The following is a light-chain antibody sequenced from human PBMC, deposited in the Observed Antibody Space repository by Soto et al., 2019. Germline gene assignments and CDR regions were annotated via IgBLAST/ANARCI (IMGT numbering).Light chain of an antibody. Sequence: EIVLPQSPGTLSLSPGERATLSCRASQSVSSSYLAWYQQKPGQAPSHLIYGASSRVTGSPDRLSGSGSGTHFALIISRLEHDDVVVYYCQQYGSTPWTFGRGTKVEIK. CDR2: GAS. CDR1: QSVSSSY. V-gene: IGKV3-20*01. J-gene: IGKJ1*01. CDR3: QQYGSTPWT.